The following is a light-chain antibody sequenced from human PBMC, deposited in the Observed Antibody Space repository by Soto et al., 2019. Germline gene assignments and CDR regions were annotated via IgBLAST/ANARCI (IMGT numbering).Light chain of an antibody. CDR3: QQHGGSPMYT. J-gene: IGKJ2*01. Sequence: EMVLTQSPGTLSLSPGESATLSSRASQSVSNSYLAWYQQKPGQAPRLLIYGASSRATAIPDRFSGSGSGTDFTLTISSLEPEDFAVYYCQQHGGSPMYTFGQGTKLEIK. CDR1: QSVSNSY. V-gene: IGKV3-20*01. CDR2: GAS.